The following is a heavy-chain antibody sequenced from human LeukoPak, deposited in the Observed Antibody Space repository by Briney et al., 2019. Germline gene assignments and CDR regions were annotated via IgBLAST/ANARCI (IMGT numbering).Heavy chain of an antibody. CDR2: IYTSGST. CDR3: ARDHTNDRKGLNPNWFDP. D-gene: IGHD2-8*01. J-gene: IGHJ5*02. CDR1: GGSISSYY. Sequence: SETLSLTCTVSGGSISSYYWSWIRQPAGKGLEWIGRIYTSGSTNYNPSLKSRVTMSVDTSKNQFSLKLSSVTAADTAVYYCARDHTNDRKGLNPNWFDPWGQGTLVTVSS. V-gene: IGHV4-4*07.